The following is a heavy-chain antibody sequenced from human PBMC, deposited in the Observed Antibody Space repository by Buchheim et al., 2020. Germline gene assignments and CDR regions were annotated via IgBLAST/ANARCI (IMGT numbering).Heavy chain of an antibody. D-gene: IGHD4-11*01. CDR1: GFTFSSYS. Sequence: EVQLVESGGGLVQPGGSLRLSCAASGFTFSSYSMNWVRQAPGKGLEWVSYISSSSRIYYSDSVKGRFTISRDNAKNSLYLHMNSLRAEDTALYHCARDMGGLQYYYYGMDVWGQGTT. J-gene: IGHJ6*02. CDR3: ARDMGGLQYYYYGMDV. V-gene: IGHV3-48*01. CDR2: ISSSSRI.